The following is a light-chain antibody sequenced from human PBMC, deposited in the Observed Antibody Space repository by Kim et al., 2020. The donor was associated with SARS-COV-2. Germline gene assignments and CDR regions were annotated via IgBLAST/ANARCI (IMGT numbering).Light chain of an antibody. CDR3: AAWDDNLNGPV. J-gene: IGLJ3*02. CDR1: SSNIGSNT. V-gene: IGLV1-44*01. CDR2: SNN. Sequence: QSVLTQPPSASGTPGQRATISCSGSSSNIGSNTVTWYQQLPGTAPKLLIHSNNQRPSGVPDRFSGSKSGTSASLAISGLQSEDEADYYCAAWDDNLNGPVFGGGTQLTVL.